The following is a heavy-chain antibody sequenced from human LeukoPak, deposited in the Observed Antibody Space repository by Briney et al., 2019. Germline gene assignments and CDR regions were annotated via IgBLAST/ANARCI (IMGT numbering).Heavy chain of an antibody. CDR1: GFTFSSYT. D-gene: IGHD2-2*01. V-gene: IGHV4-34*08. J-gene: IGHJ6*02. Sequence: GSLRLSCAASGFTFSSYTMSWVRQPPGKGLEWIGEINHSGSTNYNPSLKSRVTISVDTPKNQFSLKLSSVTAADTAVYYCAIVVVPATIGGYYYGMDVWGQGTTVTVSS. CDR3: AIVVVPATIGGYYYGMDV. CDR2: INHSGST.